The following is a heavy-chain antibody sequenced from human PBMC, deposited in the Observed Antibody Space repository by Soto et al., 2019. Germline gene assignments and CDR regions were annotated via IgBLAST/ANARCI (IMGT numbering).Heavy chain of an antibody. J-gene: IGHJ6*02. V-gene: IGHV1-18*04. CDR3: AREGQAPYYYYGMDV. CDR2: ISGYNGNT. Sequence: ASVKVSCKASGYTFTSYYMHWVRQAPGQGHEWMGWISGYNGNTKYAEKFQGRVTMTTDTSTSTAHMELRSLRSDDTAVYYCAREGQAPYYYYGMDVWGQGTPVTVS. CDR1: GYTFTSYY.